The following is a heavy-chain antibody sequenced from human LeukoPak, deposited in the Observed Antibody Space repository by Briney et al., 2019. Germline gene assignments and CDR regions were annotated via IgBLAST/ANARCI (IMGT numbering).Heavy chain of an antibody. CDR3: ARGVITMVRGVITPSFDY. Sequence: ASVKVSCKASGYTFTSYYMHWVRQAPGQGLEWMGIINPSGGSTSYAQKFQGRVTMTRDMSTSTVYMELSSLRSEDTAVYYCARGVITMVRGVITPSFDYWGQGTLVTVSS. CDR1: GYTFTSYY. V-gene: IGHV1-46*01. J-gene: IGHJ4*02. D-gene: IGHD3-10*01. CDR2: INPSGGST.